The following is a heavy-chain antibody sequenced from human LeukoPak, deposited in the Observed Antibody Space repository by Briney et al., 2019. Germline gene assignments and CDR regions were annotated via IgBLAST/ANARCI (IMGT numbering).Heavy chain of an antibody. J-gene: IGHJ3*02. CDR1: GYTFTSYD. D-gene: IGHD4-17*01. V-gene: IGHV1-8*01. CDR2: MNPNSGNT. CDR3: AKDRVGYGDYDIPGDAFDI. Sequence: GASVKVSCKASGYTFTSYDINWVRQAPGQGLEWMGWMNPNSGNTVYAQKFQGRVTMTRNTSISTAYMELSSLRSEDTAVYYCAKDRVGYGDYDIPGDAFDIWGQGTMVTVSS.